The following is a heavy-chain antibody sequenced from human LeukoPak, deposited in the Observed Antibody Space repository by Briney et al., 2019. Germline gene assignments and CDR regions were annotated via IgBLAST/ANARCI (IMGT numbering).Heavy chain of an antibody. Sequence: GGSLRLSCAASGFTFTTSAMSWVRQAPGKGLEWVSVISGSGGSTNYADSAKGRFSISRDNSKNTVYLQMKSLRADDTAVYYCAKAPGYCSDGSWYDYWGQGTLVTVSS. CDR3: AKAPGYCSDGSWYDY. CDR2: ISGSGGST. V-gene: IGHV3-23*01. CDR1: GFTFTTSA. J-gene: IGHJ4*02. D-gene: IGHD2-15*01.